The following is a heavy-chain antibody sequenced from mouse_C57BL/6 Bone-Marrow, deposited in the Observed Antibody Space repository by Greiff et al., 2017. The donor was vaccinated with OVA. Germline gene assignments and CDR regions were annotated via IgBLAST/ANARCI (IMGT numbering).Heavy chain of an antibody. CDR1: GYTFTSYW. CDR2: IDPSDSET. D-gene: IGHD4-1*01. Sequence: QVQLKESGAELVRPGSSVKLSCKASGYTFTSYWMHWVKQRPIQGLEWIGNIDPSDSETHYNQKFKDKATLTVDKSSSTAYMQLSSLTSEDSAVYYCAREANWDPYWYFDVWGTGTTVTVSS. V-gene: IGHV1-52*01. CDR3: AREANWDPYWYFDV. J-gene: IGHJ1*03.